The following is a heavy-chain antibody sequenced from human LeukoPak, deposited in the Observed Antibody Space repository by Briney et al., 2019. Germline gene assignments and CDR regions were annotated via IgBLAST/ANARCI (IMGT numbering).Heavy chain of an antibody. Sequence: GGPLRLSCAASGFTFSSYGMHWVRKAPGKGLEWVAVIWYDGSNKYYADSVKGRFTISRDNSKNTLYLQMNSLRAEDTAVYYCARDMYSSSWYDYWGQGTLVTVSS. V-gene: IGHV3-33*01. CDR2: IWYDGSNK. CDR3: ARDMYSSSWYDY. J-gene: IGHJ4*02. CDR1: GFTFSSYG. D-gene: IGHD6-13*01.